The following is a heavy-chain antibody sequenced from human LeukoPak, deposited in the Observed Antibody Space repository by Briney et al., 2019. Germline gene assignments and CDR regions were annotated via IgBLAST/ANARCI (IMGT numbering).Heavy chain of an antibody. D-gene: IGHD1-1*01. CDR3: AKLRATNCHGVIDS. CDR2: ICGYGGNT. Sequence: GGSLRLSCAASGFTFSSYAMTWVRQAPGKGLEWVSLICGYGGNTHYADSVKGRFTISRDDSKNTLYLQMNSLRAEDTAVYYCAKLRATNCHGVIDSWGQGTLVTVSS. J-gene: IGHJ4*02. V-gene: IGHV3-23*01. CDR1: GFTFSSYA.